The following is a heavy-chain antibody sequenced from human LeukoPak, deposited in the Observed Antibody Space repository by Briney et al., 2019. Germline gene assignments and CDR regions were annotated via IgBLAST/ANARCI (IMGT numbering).Heavy chain of an antibody. CDR2: IYKTGST. D-gene: IGHD5-18*01. CDR1: GDSITSGGYY. CDR3: ARHVQDTTMVTPLYYFDY. V-gene: IGHV4-31*03. J-gene: IGHJ4*02. Sequence: SETLSLTCTVSGDSITSGGYYWSWIRQRPGKGLEWIGYIYKTGSTYYNPSLKSRVTMSVDTSRNQFSLKLNSVTAADAAVYYCARHVQDTTMVTPLYYFDYWGQGTLVTVSS.